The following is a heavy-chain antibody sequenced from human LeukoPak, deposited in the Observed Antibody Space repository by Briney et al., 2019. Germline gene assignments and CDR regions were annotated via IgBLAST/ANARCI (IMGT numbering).Heavy chain of an antibody. CDR2: IYTSGST. V-gene: IGHV4-4*09. J-gene: IGHJ3*02. D-gene: IGHD3-3*01. Sequence: SETLSLTCTVSGGSISSYYWSWIRQLPGKGLEWIGYIYTSGSTNYNPSLKSRVTISVDTSKNQFSLKLSSVTAADTAVYYCARHVGWGYDFLSGPKLDAFDIWAKGQWSPSLQ. CDR3: ARHVGWGYDFLSGPKLDAFDI. CDR1: GGSISSYY.